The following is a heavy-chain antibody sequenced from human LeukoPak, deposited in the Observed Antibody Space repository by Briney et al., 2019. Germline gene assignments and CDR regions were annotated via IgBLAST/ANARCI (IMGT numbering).Heavy chain of an antibody. J-gene: IGHJ4*02. CDR2: IYHSGNA. CDR1: GGSIRTSDW. D-gene: IGHD1-26*01. Sequence: SGTLSLTCTVSGGSIRTSDWWSWVRQPPGQGLEWIGEIYHSGNANYNPSLESRVTMSVDKSRNQFSLRLSSVTAADTAVYYCARLWGGSFYFDYWGQGTLVTVSS. V-gene: IGHV4-4*02. CDR3: ARLWGGSFYFDY.